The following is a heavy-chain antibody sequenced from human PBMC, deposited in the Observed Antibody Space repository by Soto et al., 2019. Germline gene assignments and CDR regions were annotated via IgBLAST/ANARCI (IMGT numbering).Heavy chain of an antibody. D-gene: IGHD1-26*01. Sequence: PGGSLRLSCAASGFTFSGYGMHWVRQAPGKGLEWVAVTRHDGSNTYYADSVRGRFTISRDNSNKMLYLQMNSLRAEDTAVYYCARDGVGTTTYFGHFDYWGQGTLVTVSS. J-gene: IGHJ4*02. CDR3: ARDGVGTTTYFGHFDY. V-gene: IGHV3-33*01. CDR2: TRHDGSNT. CDR1: GFTFSGYG.